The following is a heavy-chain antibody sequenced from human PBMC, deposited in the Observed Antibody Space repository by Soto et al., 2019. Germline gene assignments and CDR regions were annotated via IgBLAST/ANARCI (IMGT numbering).Heavy chain of an antibody. D-gene: IGHD3-3*01. J-gene: IGHJ4*02. V-gene: IGHV3-7*01. CDR1: RFTFSSYW. Sequence: GGSLRLSCAASRFTFSSYWMSWVRQAPGKGLEWVANIKLDGSEKYYVDSVKGRFTISRDTAKNSLYLQLNSLRAEDTALYFCAREMRLLSPPNFEYWGQGTLVTVS. CDR2: IKLDGSEK. CDR3: AREMRLLSPPNFEY.